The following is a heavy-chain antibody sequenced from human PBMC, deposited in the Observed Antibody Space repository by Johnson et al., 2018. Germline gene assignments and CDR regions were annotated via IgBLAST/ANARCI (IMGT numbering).Heavy chain of an antibody. V-gene: IGHV4-34*01. J-gene: IGHJ6*03. Sequence: QVQLQQWGAGLLKPLETLSLTCAVSGGSFSGYYWSWIRQSPGKGLEWIGEINHSGSTNYNPSLKSRVTISVDTSKNQFSLKLSYVTAADTSVYYCARGVHIRAYPAYYIDVWDKGTTVTVSS. CDR2: INHSGST. CDR1: GGSFSGYY. D-gene: IGHD2-21*01. CDR3: ARGVHIRAYPAYYIDV.